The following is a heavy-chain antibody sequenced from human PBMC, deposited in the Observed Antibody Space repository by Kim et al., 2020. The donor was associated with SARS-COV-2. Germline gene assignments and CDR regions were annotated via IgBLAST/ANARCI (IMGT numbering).Heavy chain of an antibody. J-gene: IGHJ4*02. CDR3: ARGLGYFDY. Sequence: SETSSSPSFQGQVTSSADKSISTAYLQWSSLKASDTAMYYCARGLGYFDYWGQGTLVTVSS. CDR2: SET. D-gene: IGHD6-19*01. V-gene: IGHV5-51*01.